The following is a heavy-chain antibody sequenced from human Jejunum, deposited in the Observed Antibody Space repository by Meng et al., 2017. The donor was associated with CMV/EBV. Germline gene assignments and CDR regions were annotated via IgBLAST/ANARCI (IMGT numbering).Heavy chain of an antibody. Sequence: QVQLQQWGAGLLKPSETLSLTCGVYGGSFSSYYWSWIRQPPGKGLEWIAEINHSGSTNYNPSLKSRVTISLDTSNSHFSLKLTSVTAADTAVYFCAGGGGDPIRGVLPFDYWGQGTLVTVSS. CDR1: GGSFSSYY. D-gene: IGHD2-21*01. CDR2: INHSGST. J-gene: IGHJ4*02. V-gene: IGHV4-34*01. CDR3: AGGGGDPIRGVLPFDY.